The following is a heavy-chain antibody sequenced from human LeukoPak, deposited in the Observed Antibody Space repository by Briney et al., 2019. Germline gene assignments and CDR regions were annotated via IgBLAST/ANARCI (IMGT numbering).Heavy chain of an antibody. CDR2: ISGSGGST. V-gene: IGHV3-23*01. CDR3: AKGGFGRPFDY. D-gene: IGHD3-10*01. CDR1: GFTFTHYG. J-gene: IGHJ4*02. Sequence: GGSLRLSCAASGFTFTHYGMNWVRQAPGKGLEWVSVISGSGGSTYYVDSVQGRFTISRDNSKNTLFLQMDSLRAEDTAVYYCAKGGFGRPFDYWGQGTLVTVSS.